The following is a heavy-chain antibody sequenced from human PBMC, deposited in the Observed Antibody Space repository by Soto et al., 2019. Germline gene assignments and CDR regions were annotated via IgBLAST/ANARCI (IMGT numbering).Heavy chain of an antibody. CDR2: ISSSSSYI. CDR3: ARDNGYGMDV. Sequence: GGSLRLSCAASGFTFSSYSMNWVRQAPGRGLEWVSSISSSSSYIYYADSVKGRFTISKDNAKNSLYLQMNSLRAEDTAVYYCARDNGYGMDVWGQGTTVTVSS. V-gene: IGHV3-21*01. J-gene: IGHJ6*02. CDR1: GFTFSSYS.